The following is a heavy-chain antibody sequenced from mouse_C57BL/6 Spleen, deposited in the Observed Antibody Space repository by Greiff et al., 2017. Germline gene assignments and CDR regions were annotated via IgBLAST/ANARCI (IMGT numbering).Heavy chain of an antibody. CDR3: TRPYYGFDY. CDR2: IDPETGGT. J-gene: IGHJ2*01. Sequence: QVQLQQSGAELVRPGASVTLSCKASGYTFTDYEMHWVKQTPVHGLEWIGAIDPETGGTAYNQKFKGKAILTADKSSSTAYMELRSLTSEDSAVYYCTRPYYGFDYWGQGTTLTGSS. V-gene: IGHV1-15*01. D-gene: IGHD1-1*01. CDR1: GYTFTDYE.